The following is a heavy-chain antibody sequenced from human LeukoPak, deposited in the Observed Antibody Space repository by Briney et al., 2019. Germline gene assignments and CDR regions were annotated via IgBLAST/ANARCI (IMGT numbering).Heavy chain of an antibody. Sequence: SETLSLTCTVSGGSISSSSYYWGWIRQPPGKGLEWIGSIYYSGSTYYNPSLKSRVTISVDTSKNQFSLKLSSVTAADTAVYYCARISGSSTILRVNDAFDIWGQGTMVTVSS. CDR3: ARISGSSTILRVNDAFDI. CDR1: GGSISSSSYY. D-gene: IGHD2-2*01. CDR2: IYYSGST. J-gene: IGHJ3*02. V-gene: IGHV4-39*07.